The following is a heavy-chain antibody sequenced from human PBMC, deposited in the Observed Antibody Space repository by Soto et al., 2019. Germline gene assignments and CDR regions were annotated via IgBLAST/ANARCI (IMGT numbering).Heavy chain of an antibody. CDR2: MNPNSGNT. CDR1: GYTFTSYD. CDR3: VRVRRQGATWYNSYCMDV. J-gene: IGHJ6*02. Sequence: ASVKVSCTASGYTFTSYDINWVRQATGQGLEWMGWMNPNSGNTGYAQKFQGRLTLTEDTSAETAYMELRSLRSEDTAVYYCVRVRRQGATWYNSYCMDVWGQGTPVTVSS. V-gene: IGHV1-8*01. D-gene: IGHD1-1*01.